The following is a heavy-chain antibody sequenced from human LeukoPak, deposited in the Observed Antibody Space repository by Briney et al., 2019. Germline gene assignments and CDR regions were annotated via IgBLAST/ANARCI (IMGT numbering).Heavy chain of an antibody. D-gene: IGHD3-22*01. Sequence: ASVKVSCKASGGTFSSYAISWVRQAPGQGLEWVGRIIPILGIANYAQKFQGRVTITADKSTSTAYMELSSLRSEDTAVYYCARDHYDSSGYYGAVWGQGTLVTVSS. V-gene: IGHV1-69*04. CDR1: GGTFSSYA. CDR3: ARDHYDSSGYYGAV. CDR2: IIPILGIA. J-gene: IGHJ4*02.